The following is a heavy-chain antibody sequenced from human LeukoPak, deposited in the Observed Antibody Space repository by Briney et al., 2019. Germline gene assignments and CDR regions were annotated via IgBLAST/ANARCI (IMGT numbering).Heavy chain of an antibody. J-gene: IGHJ5*02. CDR2: ISDTGKT. D-gene: IGHD1-26*01. CDR3: ATGYYEPFAT. V-gene: IGHV4-59*01. Sequence: SETLSLTCSVSGGSPSSSYWDWPPQSPGKGLEWIGYISDTGKTDSNPSLKSRVTISLGTSKTQFSLRLRSVTAADSAVYYCATGYYEPFATWGPGILVTVSS. CDR1: GGSPSSSY.